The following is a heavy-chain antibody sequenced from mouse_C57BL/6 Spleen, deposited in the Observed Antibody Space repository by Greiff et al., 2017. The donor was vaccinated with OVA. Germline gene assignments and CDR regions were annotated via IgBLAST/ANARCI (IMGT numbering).Heavy chain of an antibody. Sequence: VQLQQSGAELVRPGSSVKLSCKASGYTFTSYWMHWVKQRPIQGLEWIGNIDPSDSETHYNQKFKDKATLTVDKSSSTAYMQLSSLTSEDSAVYYCARLDAGWFAYWGQGTLVTVSA. CDR3: ARLDAGWFAY. CDR1: GYTFTSYW. V-gene: IGHV1-52*01. D-gene: IGHD2-3*01. CDR2: IDPSDSET. J-gene: IGHJ3*01.